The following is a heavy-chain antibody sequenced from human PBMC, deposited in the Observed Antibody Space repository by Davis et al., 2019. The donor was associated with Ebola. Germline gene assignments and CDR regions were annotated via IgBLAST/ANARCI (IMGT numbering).Heavy chain of an antibody. V-gene: IGHV1-69*02. D-gene: IGHD3-22*01. CDR3: AAAPLLYDSGGYESWNY. CDR2: VIPFLDKA. J-gene: IGHJ4*02. Sequence: SVKVSCKASGDTFSSYIFSWVRQAPGQELEWMGRVIPFLDKANFAQKFLGRVTITADKSTSSAYLELSSLRPEDTAVYYCAAAPLLYDSGGYESWNYWGQGTLVTVSS. CDR1: GDTFSSYI.